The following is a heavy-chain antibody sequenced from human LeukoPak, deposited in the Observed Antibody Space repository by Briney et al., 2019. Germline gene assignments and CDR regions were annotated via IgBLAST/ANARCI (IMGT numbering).Heavy chain of an antibody. D-gene: IGHD5-12*01. J-gene: IGHJ3*02. CDR1: GFSFSSHW. CDR2: MRHDGSEK. CDR3: ARALTGGYTFDAFDM. Sequence: GGSLRLSCADSGFSFSSHWMSWVRQAPGKGLGWVANMRHDGSEKYYVDSVKGRFAISRDNAKNSLYLQMNSLRAEDTAVYYCARALTGGYTFDAFDMWGQGTMVTVSS. V-gene: IGHV3-7*04.